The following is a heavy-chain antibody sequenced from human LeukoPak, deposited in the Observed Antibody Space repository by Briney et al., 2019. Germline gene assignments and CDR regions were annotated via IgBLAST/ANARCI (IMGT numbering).Heavy chain of an antibody. J-gene: IGHJ6*02. CDR1: GGSISSGDYY. CDR3: ASGINDFWSGYHVGEDKYGMDV. CDR2: INHSGST. D-gene: IGHD3-3*01. Sequence: SQTLSLTCTVSGGSISSGDYYWSWIRQPPGKGLEWIGEINHSGSTNYNPSLKSRVTISVDTSKNQFSLKLSSVTAADTAVYYCASGINDFWSGYHVGEDKYGMDVWGQGTTVTVSS. V-gene: IGHV4-30-4*01.